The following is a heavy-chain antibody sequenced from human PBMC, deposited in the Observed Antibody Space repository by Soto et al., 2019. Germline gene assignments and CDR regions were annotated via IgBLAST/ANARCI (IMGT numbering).Heavy chain of an antibody. J-gene: IGHJ6*02. V-gene: IGHV2-5*02. Sequence: QITLKESGPTLVKPTQTLTLTCTFSGFSLSSSGVGVGWIRQPPGKALEWLTLIYWDDDVRYSPSLKSRLTITKDTSKNQVVLTLTNMDPVDTATYFCAHKGGRGAAMDVWGQGTTVTVSS. CDR3: AHKGGRGAAMDV. CDR2: IYWDDDV. D-gene: IGHD2-15*01. CDR1: GFSLSSSGVG.